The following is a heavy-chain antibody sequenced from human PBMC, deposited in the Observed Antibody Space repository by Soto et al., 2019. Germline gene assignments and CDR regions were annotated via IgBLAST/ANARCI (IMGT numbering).Heavy chain of an antibody. CDR3: ARVPRGYTYAPTDY. CDR1: GFTFSAYN. V-gene: IGHV3-21*06. D-gene: IGHD5-18*01. J-gene: IGHJ4*02. CDR2: ITSGSSYV. Sequence: GGSLRLSCAASGFTFSAYNMNWVRQAPGKGLEWVSSITSGSSYVYYADSVKGRFTISRDNAKNSLYLQMNSLRADDTAVYYCARVPRGYTYAPTDYWGQGTLVTVSS.